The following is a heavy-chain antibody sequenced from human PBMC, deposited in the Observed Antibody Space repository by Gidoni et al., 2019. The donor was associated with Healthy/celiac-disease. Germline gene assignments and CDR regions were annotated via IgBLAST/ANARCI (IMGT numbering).Heavy chain of an antibody. V-gene: IGHV1-46*01. CDR1: GYPFPSYY. CDR2: INPSGGST. D-gene: IGHD1-26*01. Sequence: QVQLVQSGAEVKKPGASVKVSCKASGYPFPSYYMHWVRQAPGQGLEWMGIINPSGGSTNYAQKFQGRVTMTRDTSTSTVYMELSSLRSEDTAVYYCARSTSVGATYAFDIWGQGTMVTVSS. J-gene: IGHJ3*02. CDR3: ARSTSVGATYAFDI.